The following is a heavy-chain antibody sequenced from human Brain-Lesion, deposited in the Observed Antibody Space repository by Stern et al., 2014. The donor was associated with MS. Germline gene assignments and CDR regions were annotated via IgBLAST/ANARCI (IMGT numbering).Heavy chain of an antibody. CDR1: GGSISSGGYY. D-gene: IGHD2-2*01. CDR2: IFNSGST. J-gene: IGHJ6*02. Sequence: VQLVESGPGLVKPSQTLSLSCTVSGGSISSGGYYWSWIRQPAGKGLEWIGRIFNSGSTSYNPPPKSRVTISIETSKKPFSLRLTSMTAADTAVYYCARGRVVPGFQYYATDVWGQGTTVIVSS. CDR3: ARGRVVPGFQYYATDV. V-gene: IGHV4-61*02.